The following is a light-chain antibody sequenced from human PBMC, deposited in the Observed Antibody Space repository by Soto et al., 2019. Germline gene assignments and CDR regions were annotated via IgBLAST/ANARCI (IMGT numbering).Light chain of an antibody. CDR1: QSVSSSY. V-gene: IGKV3-20*01. CDR3: QQYGTSRWT. J-gene: IGKJ1*01. CDR2: GAS. Sequence: ESVLTQSPGTLSLSPGERATLSCRASQSVSSSYLAWYQQKPGQAPRLLIYGASNRATGIPDRFSGSGSGTDFTLTISRLEPEDFALYYCQQYGTSRWTFGQGTKVEIK.